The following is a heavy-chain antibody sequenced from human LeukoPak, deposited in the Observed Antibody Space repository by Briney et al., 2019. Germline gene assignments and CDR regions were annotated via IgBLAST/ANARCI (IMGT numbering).Heavy chain of an antibody. J-gene: IGHJ5*02. Sequence: SQTLSLTCTVSGGSISSGDYYWSWIRQPPGKGLEWIGYIYYSGSTYYNPSLKSRVTISVDTSKNQFSLKLSSVTAADTAVYYCAYHGSGSYNWFDPWGQGTLVTVSS. CDR3: AYHGSGSYNWFDP. CDR2: IYYSGST. V-gene: IGHV4-30-4*01. CDR1: GGSISSGDYY. D-gene: IGHD3-10*01.